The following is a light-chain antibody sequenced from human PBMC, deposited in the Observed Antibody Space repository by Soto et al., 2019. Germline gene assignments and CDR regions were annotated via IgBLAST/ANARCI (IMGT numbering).Light chain of an antibody. J-gene: IGKJ1*01. CDR3: PQSYRTPLT. Sequence: DIQMTQSPSSLSASVGDRVTITCRASQTISTYLNWYQQKPGKAPNLLIYAASSLQGGVPSRFSGSGSGTDFTLTISSLLPEDFATYYCPQSYRTPLTFGQGTKVESK. V-gene: IGKV1-39*01. CDR2: AAS. CDR1: QTISTY.